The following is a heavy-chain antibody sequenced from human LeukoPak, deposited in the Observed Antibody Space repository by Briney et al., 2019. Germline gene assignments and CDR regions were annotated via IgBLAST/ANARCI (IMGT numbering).Heavy chain of an antibody. CDR2: IYYSGST. CDR1: GGSISSGGYY. Sequence: TLSLTCTVSGGSISSGGYYWSWIRQHPGTGLEWIGYIYYSGSTYYNPSLKSRVTISVDTSKNQFSLKLSSVTAADTAVYYCARDRGDYGDRGAFDIWGQGTMVTVSS. CDR3: ARDRGDYGDRGAFDI. V-gene: IGHV4-31*03. J-gene: IGHJ3*02. D-gene: IGHD4-17*01.